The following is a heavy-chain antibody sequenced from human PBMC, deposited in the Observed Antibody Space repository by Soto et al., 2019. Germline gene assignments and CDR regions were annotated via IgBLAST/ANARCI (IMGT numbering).Heavy chain of an antibody. J-gene: IGHJ4*02. V-gene: IGHV3-30-3*01. CDR2: ISYDGSNK. D-gene: IGHD7-27*01. CDR1: GFTFSSYA. CDR3: ARDPAYGGNWGVFDY. Sequence: QVQLVESGGGVVQPGRSLRLSCAASGFTFSSYAMHWVRQAPGKGLEWVAVISYDGSNKYYADSVKGRFTISRDNSKNTLYLQMNSLRAEDTAVYYCARDPAYGGNWGVFDYWGQGTLVTVSS.